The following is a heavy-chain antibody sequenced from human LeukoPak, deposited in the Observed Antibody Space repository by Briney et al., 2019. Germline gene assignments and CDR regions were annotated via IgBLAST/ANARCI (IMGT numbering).Heavy chain of an antibody. D-gene: IGHD5-18*01. J-gene: IGHJ4*02. CDR3: ARDAADTVRGGDY. Sequence: ASVKVSCKASGYTFTSYGITWVRQAPGQGLEWMGRISAHNGNTNYAQKLQGRVTMTTDTSTSTAYMELRSLRSDDAAVYYCARDAADTVRGGDYWGQGSLVTVSS. V-gene: IGHV1-18*01. CDR1: GYTFTSYG. CDR2: ISAHNGNT.